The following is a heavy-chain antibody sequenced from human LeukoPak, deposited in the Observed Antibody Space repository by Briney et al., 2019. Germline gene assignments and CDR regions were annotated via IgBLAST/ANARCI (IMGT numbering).Heavy chain of an antibody. CDR1: GGSISSGSYY. J-gene: IGHJ6*03. V-gene: IGHV4-61*02. D-gene: IGHD1-26*01. CDR3: ARVGRWELHTDYYHYMDV. Sequence: TSETLSLTCTVSGGSISSGSYYWSWIRQPAGKGLEWIGRIYTSGSTNYNPSLKRRVTISVDTSKNQFSLQLSSVTAADTAVYYCARVGRWELHTDYYHYMDVWGKGTTVTISS. CDR2: IYTSGST.